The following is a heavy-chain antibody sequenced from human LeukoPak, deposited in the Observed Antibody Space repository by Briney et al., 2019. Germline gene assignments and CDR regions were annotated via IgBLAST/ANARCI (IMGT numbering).Heavy chain of an antibody. D-gene: IGHD3-22*01. CDR3: ARRDSSGYYSY. V-gene: IGHV4-59*01. CDR2: IYYSGIT. Sequence: PSETLSLTCTVSSGSISYYYWSWFRQSPGKGLVWIGYIYYSGITNYNPSLKSRVTISVDTFKNQFSLNLNSVTAADTAVYYCARRDSSGYYSYWGQGTLVTVSS. J-gene: IGHJ4*02. CDR1: SGSISYYY.